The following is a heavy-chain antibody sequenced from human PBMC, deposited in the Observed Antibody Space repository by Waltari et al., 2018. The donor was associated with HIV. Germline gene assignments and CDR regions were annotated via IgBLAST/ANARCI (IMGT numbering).Heavy chain of an antibody. D-gene: IGHD6-6*01. Sequence: EVQLVESGGGPVKPGESLRRSLLTPGFTSNSYSMNWVRQAPGKGPEWVSSISSSGNFKHYADSVKGRFTISRDNAENSLYLQMNGLRAEDTAIYYCARDSRGSTWSLNWFDPWGQGTLVTVSS. CDR2: ISSSGNFK. CDR3: ARDSRGSTWSLNWFDP. V-gene: IGHV3-21*02. CDR1: GFTSNSYS. J-gene: IGHJ5*02.